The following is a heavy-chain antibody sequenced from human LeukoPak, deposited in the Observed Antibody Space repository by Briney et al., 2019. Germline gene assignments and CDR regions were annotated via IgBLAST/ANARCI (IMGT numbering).Heavy chain of an antibody. V-gene: IGHV1-2*02. Sequence: ASVKVSCKASGYTFTGYNMHWVRQAPGQGLEWMGWINTNSGGTNYAQNFQDRVTMTRDTTISTAYMELSRLRSDDTAVYYCARDPCSGGGCYSYNWFDPWGQGTLVTVSS. D-gene: IGHD2-15*01. CDR1: GYTFTGYN. CDR2: INTNSGGT. CDR3: ARDPCSGGGCYSYNWFDP. J-gene: IGHJ5*02.